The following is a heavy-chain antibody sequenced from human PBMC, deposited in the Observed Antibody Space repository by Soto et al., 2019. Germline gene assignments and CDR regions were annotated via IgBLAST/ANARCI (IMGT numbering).Heavy chain of an antibody. CDR3: ARDGSVGSSYYYYGMDV. Sequence: ASVKVSCKASGYTLTGNYRHWVRQAPGQGLEWMGWINPNSGGTNYAQKFQGWVTMTRDTSISTAYMELSRLRSDDTAVYYCARDGSVGSSYYYYGMDVWGQGTTVTVSS. V-gene: IGHV1-2*04. D-gene: IGHD6-6*01. CDR1: GYTLTGNY. J-gene: IGHJ6*02. CDR2: INPNSGGT.